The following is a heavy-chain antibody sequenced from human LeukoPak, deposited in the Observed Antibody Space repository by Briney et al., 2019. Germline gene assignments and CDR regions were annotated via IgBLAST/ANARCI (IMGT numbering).Heavy chain of an antibody. CDR3: ARDDASSSSSFDY. CDR1: GFTFSSYS. V-gene: IGHV3-21*01. J-gene: IGHJ4*02. Sequence: GGSLRLSCAASGFTFSSYSMNWVRQAPGKGLEWVSSISGSSSYIYYADSAKGRFTISRDNAKKPLYLQMNSLRAEDTAVYYCARDDASSSSSFDYWGQGTLVTVSS. CDR2: ISGSSSYI. D-gene: IGHD6-6*01.